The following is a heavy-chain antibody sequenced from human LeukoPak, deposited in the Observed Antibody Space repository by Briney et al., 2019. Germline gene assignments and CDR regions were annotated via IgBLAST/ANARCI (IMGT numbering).Heavy chain of an antibody. V-gene: IGHV1-8*03. CDR2: MNPNSGNT. Sequence: EASVKVSCKASGYTFTSYDINWVRQATGQGLEWMGWMNPNSGNTVYAQKFQGRVTITRNTSISTAYMELSSLRSEDTAVYYCARGRSLLWFGEEEDNWFDPWGQGTLVTVSS. CDR1: GYTFTSYD. D-gene: IGHD3-10*01. CDR3: ARGRSLLWFGEEEDNWFDP. J-gene: IGHJ5*02.